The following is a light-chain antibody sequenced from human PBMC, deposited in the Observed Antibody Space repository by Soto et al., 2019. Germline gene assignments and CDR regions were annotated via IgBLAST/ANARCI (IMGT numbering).Light chain of an antibody. CDR1: QSIYTW. J-gene: IGKJ1*01. V-gene: IGKV1-5*03. CDR3: QQYNSYSPT. CDR2: KAS. Sequence: DIQMTQSPSTLSASVGDRVTITCRANQSIYTWLAWYQHKPGKAPKFLIHKASSLQSGVPSRFSGSGSGTDFTLTISSLHPDDFATYYCQQYNSYSPTFGQGTRVEIK.